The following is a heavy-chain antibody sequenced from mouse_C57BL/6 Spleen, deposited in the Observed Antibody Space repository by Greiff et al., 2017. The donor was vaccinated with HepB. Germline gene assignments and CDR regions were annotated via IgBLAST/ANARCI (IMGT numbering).Heavy chain of an antibody. CDR1: GFTFSSYA. V-gene: IGHV5-4*01. D-gene: IGHD1-1*01. CDR3: ARPGSSHLYAMDY. CDR2: ISDGGSYT. Sequence: EVQLVESGGGLVKPGGSLKLSCAASGFTFSSYAMSWVRQTPEKRLEWVATISDGGSYTYYPDNVKGRFTISRDNAKNNLYLQMSHLQSEDTAMYYCARPGSSHLYAMDYWGQGASVTVSS. J-gene: IGHJ4*01.